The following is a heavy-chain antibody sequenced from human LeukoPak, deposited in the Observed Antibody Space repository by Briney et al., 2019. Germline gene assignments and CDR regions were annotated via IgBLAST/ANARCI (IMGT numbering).Heavy chain of an antibody. J-gene: IGHJ4*02. CDR1: GFTFSSYG. Sequence: GRSLRLSCAASGFTFSSYGMHWVRQAPGKGLEWVAVIWYDGSNKYYADSVKGRFTISRDNSKNTLYLQMNSLRAEDTAVYYCARGPYDFWSGYFDYWGQGILVTVSS. V-gene: IGHV3-33*01. D-gene: IGHD3-3*01. CDR3: ARGPYDFWSGYFDY. CDR2: IWYDGSNK.